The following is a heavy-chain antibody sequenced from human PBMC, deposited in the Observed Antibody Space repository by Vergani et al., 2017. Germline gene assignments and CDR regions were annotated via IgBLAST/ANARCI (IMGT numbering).Heavy chain of an antibody. CDR1: GFTFSSYW. J-gene: IGHJ3*02. D-gene: IGHD3-10*01. Sequence: VQLVESGGGVVQPGGSLRLSCAASGFTFSSYWMSWVRQAPGKGLEWVANIKQDGSEKYYVDSVKGRFTISRDNAKNSLYLQMNSLRAEDTAGYYCARDGRKLLWFGGGAFDIWGQGTMVTVSS. V-gene: IGHV3-7*01. CDR3: ARDGRKLLWFGGGAFDI. CDR2: IKQDGSEK.